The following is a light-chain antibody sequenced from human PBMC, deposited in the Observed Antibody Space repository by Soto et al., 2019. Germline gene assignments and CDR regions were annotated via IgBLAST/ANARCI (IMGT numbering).Light chain of an antibody. J-gene: IGKJ1*01. Sequence: EIVLTQSPGTLSLSPGERATLSCRASQSVSGSYLAWYQQKPGQAHRLLIYGASSRATGIPDRFSGSGSGTDFTLTISRLEPEDFAVYYCQQYGRTFGQGTKVEIK. CDR1: QSVSGSY. CDR3: QQYGRT. V-gene: IGKV3-20*01. CDR2: GAS.